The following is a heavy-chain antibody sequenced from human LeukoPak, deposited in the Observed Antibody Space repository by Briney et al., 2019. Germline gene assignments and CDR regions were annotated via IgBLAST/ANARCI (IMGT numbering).Heavy chain of an antibody. J-gene: IGHJ4*02. CDR2: ISGSGGST. CDR3: ARGRFVVGDGFDY. CDR1: GFTFSSYA. D-gene: IGHD2-2*01. V-gene: IGHV3-23*01. Sequence: GGSLRLSCAASGFTFSSYAMSWVRQAPGKGLEWVSAISGSGGSTYYADSVKGRFTISRDNSKNTLYLQMNSLRAEDTAVYYCARGRFVVGDGFDYWGQGTLVTVSS.